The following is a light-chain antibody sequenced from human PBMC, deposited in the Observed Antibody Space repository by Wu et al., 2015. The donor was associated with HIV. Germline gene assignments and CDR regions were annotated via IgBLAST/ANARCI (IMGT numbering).Light chain of an antibody. J-gene: IGKJ5*01. CDR3: QYRTT. CDR1: QTVNSKY. V-gene: IGKV3-20*01. CDR2: GSS. Sequence: EIVLTQSPGTLSLSPGERVTLSCRASQTVNSKYLAWYQQKFGQPPRLLIYGSSIRATGIPDRFSGSGSGTDFSLTISRLEPEDFALYYCQYRTTFGQGTRLESK.